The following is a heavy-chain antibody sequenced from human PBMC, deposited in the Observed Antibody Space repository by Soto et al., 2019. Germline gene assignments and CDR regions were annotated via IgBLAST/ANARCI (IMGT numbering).Heavy chain of an antibody. CDR2: IFSNDEK. J-gene: IGHJ4*02. Sequence: SGPTLVNPTETLTLTCTVSGFSLSNARMGVSWIRQPPGKALEWHAHIFSNDEKSYRTSLKSRLTISKDTSKSQVVLTMTNMDPVDTATYYCAQIDYYDSRGYFHWGQGNLVTVSS. CDR3: AQIDYYDSRGYFH. V-gene: IGHV2-26*01. D-gene: IGHD3-22*01. CDR1: GFSLSNARMG.